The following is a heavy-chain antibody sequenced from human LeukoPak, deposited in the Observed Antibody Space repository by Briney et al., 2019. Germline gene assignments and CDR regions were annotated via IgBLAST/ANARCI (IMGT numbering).Heavy chain of an antibody. J-gene: IGHJ6*03. V-gene: IGHV3-23*01. Sequence: PGGSLRLSCAASGFKFNSYAMSWVRQAPGKGLEWVSPISGSGGSTYYADSLKGRFTISRDNSKNTLYLQMNSLRAEDTAVYFCAKDDIVVVPTAIGYLEYYYYYMDVWGKGTTVTISS. D-gene: IGHD2-2*01. CDR3: AKDDIVVVPTAIGYLEYYYYYMDV. CDR1: GFKFNSYA. CDR2: ISGSGGST.